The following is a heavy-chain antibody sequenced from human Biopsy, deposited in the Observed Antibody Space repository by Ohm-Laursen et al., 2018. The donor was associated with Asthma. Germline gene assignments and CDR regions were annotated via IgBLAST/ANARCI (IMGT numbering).Heavy chain of an antibody. CDR3: ARVKDGYNFDY. D-gene: IGHD5-24*01. J-gene: IGHJ4*02. CDR1: GGSISSSNW. Sequence: SETLSLTCAVSGGSISSSNWWSWVRQPPGKGLEWIGEINHSGSTNYNPSLKSRVTISVDTSKNQFSLKLSSVAAADTAVYYCARVKDGYNFDYWGQGTLVTVSS. V-gene: IGHV4-4*02. CDR2: INHSGST.